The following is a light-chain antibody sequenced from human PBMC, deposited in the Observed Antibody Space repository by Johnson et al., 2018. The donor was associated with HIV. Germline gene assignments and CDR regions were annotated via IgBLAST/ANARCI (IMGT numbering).Light chain of an antibody. J-gene: IGLJ1*01. Sequence: SVLTQPPSVSAAPGQIVTISCSGSASNIGDNYVSWYRHLPGTAPKLLIYENNKRPSGIPDRFSGSKSGTSATLGITGLQTGDEADYYCGTWDSSLSAGLYVLGTATKLTVL. CDR3: GTWDSSLSAGLYV. CDR2: ENN. V-gene: IGLV1-51*02. CDR1: ASNIGDNY.